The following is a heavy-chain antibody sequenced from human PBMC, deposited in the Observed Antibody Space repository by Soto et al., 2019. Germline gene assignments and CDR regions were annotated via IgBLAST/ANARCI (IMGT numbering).Heavy chain of an antibody. Sequence: PGGPLRLSCAASGFTFSSYAMSWVRQAPGKGLEWVSAISGSGGSTYYADSVKGRFTISRDNSKNTLYLQMNSLRAEDTAVYYCARPVTTGLYYYYGMDVWGQGTTVTVSS. V-gene: IGHV3-23*01. CDR1: GFTFSSYA. D-gene: IGHD4-17*01. CDR2: ISGSGGST. CDR3: ARPVTTGLYYYYGMDV. J-gene: IGHJ6*02.